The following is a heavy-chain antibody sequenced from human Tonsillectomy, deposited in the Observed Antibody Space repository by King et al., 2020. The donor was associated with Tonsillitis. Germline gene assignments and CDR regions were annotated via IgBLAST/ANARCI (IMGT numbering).Heavy chain of an antibody. CDR2: ISGSGGST. Sequence: VQLVESGGGLVQPGGSLRLSCAASGFTFSSYAMSWVRQAPGKGLEWVSAISGSGGSTYYADSVKGRFTISRDNSKNTLYLQMNSLRAEDTAVYYCAKDLGAYYYDVWGAFDIWGQGTMVTVSS. CDR3: AKDLGAYYYDVWGAFDI. V-gene: IGHV3-23*04. D-gene: IGHD3-22*01. CDR1: GFTFSSYA. J-gene: IGHJ3*02.